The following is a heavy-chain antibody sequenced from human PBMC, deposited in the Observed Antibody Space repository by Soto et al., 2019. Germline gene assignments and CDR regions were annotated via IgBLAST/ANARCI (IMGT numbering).Heavy chain of an antibody. CDR1: GFTFSSYD. D-gene: IGHD6-19*01. Sequence: GGSLRLSCAASGFTFSSYDMHWVRQATGKGLEWVSAIGTAGDTYYPGSVKGRFTISRENAKNSLYLQMNSLRAGDTAVYYCARGRGYSSGWETLYYYGMDVWGQGTTVTVSS. CDR2: IGTAGDT. J-gene: IGHJ6*02. V-gene: IGHV3-13*01. CDR3: ARGRGYSSGWETLYYYGMDV.